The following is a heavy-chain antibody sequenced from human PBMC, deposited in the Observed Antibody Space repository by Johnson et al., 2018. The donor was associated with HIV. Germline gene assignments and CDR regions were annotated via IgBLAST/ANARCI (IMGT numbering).Heavy chain of an antibody. CDR1: GFTFDDYG. V-gene: IGHV3-20*04. Sequence: EVQLVESGGSVVRPGGSLRLSCAASGFTFDDYGMSWVRQAPGKGLEWVSGINWNGGSTGYADSVKGRFTISRDNAKNSLYLQMNSLRGEDTALYYCARGKYCTNGVCYTKGAFDIWGQGTMVTVSS. CDR2: INWNGGST. CDR3: ARGKYCTNGVCYTKGAFDI. J-gene: IGHJ3*02. D-gene: IGHD2-8*01.